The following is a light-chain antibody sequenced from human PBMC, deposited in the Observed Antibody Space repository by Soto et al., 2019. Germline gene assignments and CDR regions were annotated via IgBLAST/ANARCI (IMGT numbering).Light chain of an antibody. J-gene: IGLJ2*01. CDR3: SSYTSSSTRV. CDR1: SSDVGGYNY. V-gene: IGLV2-14*01. CDR2: DVI. Sequence: QSALTQPASVSGSPGQSITISCTGTSSDVGGYNYVSWYQQHPGKAPKLMIYDVINRPSGVSNRLSGSKSGNTASLTISGLQAEDEADYYCSSYTSSSTRVFGGGTKLTVL.